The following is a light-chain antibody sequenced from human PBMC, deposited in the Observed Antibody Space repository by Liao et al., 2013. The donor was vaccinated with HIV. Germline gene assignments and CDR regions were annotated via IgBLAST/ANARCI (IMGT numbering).Light chain of an antibody. CDR1: NIGDKG. J-gene: IGLJ3*02. CDR3: QVWDSSSDHPGV. Sequence: SYVLTQPPSVSVSPGKTARITCGGDNIGDKGVHWYQQKPGQAPVLVIYYDSDRPSGIPERFSGSNSGNTATLTISRVEAGDDADYYCQVWDSSSDHPGVFGGGTKLTVL. CDR2: YDS. V-gene: IGLV3-21*01.